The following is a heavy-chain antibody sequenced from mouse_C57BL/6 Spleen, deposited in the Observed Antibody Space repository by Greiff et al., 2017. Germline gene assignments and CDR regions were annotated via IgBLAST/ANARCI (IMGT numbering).Heavy chain of an antibody. CDR1: GYTFTDYN. J-gene: IGHJ3*01. CDR3: ARLGDYDYAWFAY. V-gene: IGHV1-22*01. D-gene: IGHD2-4*01. CDR2: INPNNGGT. Sequence: VQLKESGPELVKPGASVKMSCKASGYTFTDYNMHWVKQSHGKSLEWIGYINPNNGGTSYNQKFKGKATLTVNKSSSTAYMELRSLTSEDSAVYYCARLGDYDYAWFAYWGQGTLVTVSA.